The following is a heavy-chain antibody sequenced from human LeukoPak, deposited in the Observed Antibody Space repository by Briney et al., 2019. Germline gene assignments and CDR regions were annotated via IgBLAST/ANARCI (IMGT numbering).Heavy chain of an antibody. V-gene: IGHV1-2*02. CDR2: INPNSGGT. J-gene: IGHJ5*02. CDR1: GYTFTGYY. CDR3: AVYYDFWRVYYTEQRSDP. Sequence: GASVKVSCKASGYTFTGYYMHWVRQAPGQGLEWMGWINPNSGGTNYAQKFQGRVTMTRDTSISTAYMELSRLRSYDTAVYYCAVYYDFWRVYYTEQRSDPWGKGTLVTVS. D-gene: IGHD3-3*01.